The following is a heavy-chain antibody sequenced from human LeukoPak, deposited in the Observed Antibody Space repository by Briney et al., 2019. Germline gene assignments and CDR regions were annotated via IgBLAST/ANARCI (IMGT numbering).Heavy chain of an antibody. Sequence: ASVKVSCKASGYTFTSYAMHWVRQAPGQRLEWMGWINAGNGNTKYSQKFQGRVTITRDTSASTAYMELSSLRSEDTAAYYCARESGHDAFDIWGQGTMVTVSS. CDR2: INAGNGNT. J-gene: IGHJ3*02. V-gene: IGHV1-3*01. CDR3: ARESGHDAFDI. CDR1: GYTFTSYA. D-gene: IGHD5-12*01.